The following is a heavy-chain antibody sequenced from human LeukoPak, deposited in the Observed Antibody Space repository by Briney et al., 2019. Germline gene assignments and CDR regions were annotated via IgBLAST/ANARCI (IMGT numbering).Heavy chain of an antibody. CDR3: AKDMGDGYNQRGFDY. Sequence: GGSLRLFCAASGFTFSDYYMSWIRQAPGKGLEWVSYISSSGSTIHYADSVKGRFTISRDNAKNSLYLQMNSLRAEDMALYYCAKDMGDGYNQRGFDYWGQGTLVTVSS. V-gene: IGHV3-11*01. D-gene: IGHD5-24*01. J-gene: IGHJ4*02. CDR2: ISSSGSTI. CDR1: GFTFSDYY.